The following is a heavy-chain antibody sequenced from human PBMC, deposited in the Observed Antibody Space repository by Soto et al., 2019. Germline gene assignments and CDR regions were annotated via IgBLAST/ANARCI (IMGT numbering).Heavy chain of an antibody. CDR3: ARVVYSSGWGEHPPTPDDY. CDR1: GYTFTSYG. CDR2: ISAYNGNT. D-gene: IGHD6-19*01. J-gene: IGHJ4*02. V-gene: IGHV1-18*01. Sequence: QVQLVQSGAEVKKPGASVKVSCKASGYTFTSYGISWVRQAPGQGLEWMGWISAYNGNTNYAQKLQGRVTMTTDTSTRTAYMELRSLRSDDTAVYYCARVVYSSGWGEHPPTPDDYWGQGTLVTVSS.